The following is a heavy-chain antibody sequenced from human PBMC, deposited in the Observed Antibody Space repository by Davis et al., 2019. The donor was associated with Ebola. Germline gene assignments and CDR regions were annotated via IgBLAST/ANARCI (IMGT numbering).Heavy chain of an antibody. V-gene: IGHV3-74*01. J-gene: IGHJ5*02. CDR3: ARGNRYCSGDTCANWIDP. CDR2: INSDGSST. D-gene: IGHD2-15*01. Sequence: GESLKISCAASGFTFSSYWMHWVRQAPGKGLVWVSRINSDGSSTSYADSVKGRFTISRDNAKNTLYVQMNSLRAEDTAVYYCARGNRYCSGDTCANWIDPWGQGTLVTVSS. CDR1: GFTFSSYW.